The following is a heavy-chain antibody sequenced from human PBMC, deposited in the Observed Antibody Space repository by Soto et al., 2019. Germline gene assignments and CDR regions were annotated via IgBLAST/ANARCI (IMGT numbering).Heavy chain of an antibody. CDR1: GFTFNVYA. J-gene: IGHJ6*02. CDR3: AREDDYGYRYINYGLDV. D-gene: IGHD4-17*01. Sequence: LRLSCAASGFTFNVYALHWVRQAPGKGLEWVAVISFDGTKKYYSDSVKGRFTISRDNLKNTLYLQMNNLRVEDAALYFCAREDDYGYRYINYGLDVWGQGTTVTVSS. V-gene: IGHV3-30-3*01. CDR2: ISFDGTKK.